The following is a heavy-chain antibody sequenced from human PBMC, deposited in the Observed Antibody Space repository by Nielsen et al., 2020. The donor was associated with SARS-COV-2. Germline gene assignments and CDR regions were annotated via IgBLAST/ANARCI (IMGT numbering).Heavy chain of an antibody. V-gene: IGHV1-3*01. J-gene: IGHJ6*02. D-gene: IGHD3-22*01. CDR1: GYTFTAYA. CDR3: ARIYDSSGYSYYYYGMDV. Sequence: ASVKVSCKASGYTFTAYAMHWVRQDPGQRLEWMGWINAGNGNTKYSQKFQGRVTITRDTSASTAYMELSSLRSEDTAVYYCARIYDSSGYSYYYYGMDVWGQGTTVTVSS. CDR2: INAGNGNT.